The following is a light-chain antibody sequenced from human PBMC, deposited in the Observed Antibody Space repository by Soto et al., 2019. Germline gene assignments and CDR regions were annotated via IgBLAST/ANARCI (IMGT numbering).Light chain of an antibody. CDR1: QSVTIN. V-gene: IGKV3-15*01. Sequence: EIVMTQSPATLSVSPGERATLSCRASQSVTINLAWYQQKAGQAPRLLIYGASARATGIPARFSGSGSGTEFTLTISSLQSEDFAVYYCQKYNNWPSMYTFGQGTKLEFK. J-gene: IGKJ2*01. CDR3: QKYNNWPSMYT. CDR2: GAS.